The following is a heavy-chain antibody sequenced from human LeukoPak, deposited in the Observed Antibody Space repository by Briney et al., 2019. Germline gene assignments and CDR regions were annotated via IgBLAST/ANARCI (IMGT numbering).Heavy chain of an antibody. V-gene: IGHV4-34*01. J-gene: IGHJ4*02. D-gene: IGHD1-26*01. CDR3: ARATRVGALDY. CDR1: GGSFSGYY. Sequence: KPSETLSLTCAVYGGSFSGYYWSWIRQPPGKGLEWIGEIYHSGSTNYNPSLKSRVTISVDKSKNQFSLKLSSVTAADTAVYYCARATRVGALDYWGQGTLVTVSS. CDR2: IYHSGST.